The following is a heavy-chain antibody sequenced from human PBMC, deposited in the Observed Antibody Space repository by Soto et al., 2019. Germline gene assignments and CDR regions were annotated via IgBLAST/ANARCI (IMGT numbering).Heavy chain of an antibody. CDR3: AREGNNWNDFDY. CDR2: IWYDGSNK. J-gene: IGHJ4*02. D-gene: IGHD1-1*01. V-gene: IGHV3-33*01. CDR1: GFTFSSYG. Sequence: GGSLRLSCAASGFTFSSYGMHWVRQAPGKGLEWVAVIWYDGSNKYYADSVKGRFTISRDNSKNTLYLQMNSLRAEDTAVYYCAREGNNWNDFDYWGQGTLVTVSS.